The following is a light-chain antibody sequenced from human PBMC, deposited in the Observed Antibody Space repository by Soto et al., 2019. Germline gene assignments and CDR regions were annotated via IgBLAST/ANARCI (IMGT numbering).Light chain of an antibody. CDR3: QQSYSTLYT. CDR2: AAS. J-gene: IGKJ2*01. V-gene: IGKV1-39*01. CDR1: QSISGY. Sequence: DLQMTQSPSSLSASVGDRVTITCRASQSISGYLSWYQQKPGKAPKLLIYAASSLQSGVPSRFSGSGSGTDFTLTISSLQPEDFATYYCQQSYSTLYTFGQGTQLEIK.